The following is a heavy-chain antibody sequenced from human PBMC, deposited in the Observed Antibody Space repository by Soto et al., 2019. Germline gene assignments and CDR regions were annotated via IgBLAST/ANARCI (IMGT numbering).Heavy chain of an antibody. D-gene: IGHD3-9*01. Sequence: GGSLRLSCAASGFTFSSYWMHWVRQAPGKGLEWVSSISSSSSYIYYADSVKGRFTISRDNAKNSLYLQMNSLRAEDTAVYYCARVFDTYYFDLWGQGNMVTV. J-gene: IGHJ4*02. CDR1: GFTFSSYW. CDR2: ISSSSSYI. V-gene: IGHV3-21*01. CDR3: ARVFDTYYFDL.